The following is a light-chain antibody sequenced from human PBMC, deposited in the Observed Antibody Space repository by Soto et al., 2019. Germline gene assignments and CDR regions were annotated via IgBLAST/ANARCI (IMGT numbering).Light chain of an antibody. Sequence: DIQMSQSPSTVSAYMGDSVTITCRASQSITTWLAWYQQRPGKAPKLLIYAASSLQSGVPSRFSGSGSGTDFTLTISSLQPEDFATYYCQQSYSTLSWTFGQGTKVDIK. CDR1: QSITTW. CDR3: QQSYSTLSWT. CDR2: AAS. J-gene: IGKJ1*01. V-gene: IGKV1-39*01.